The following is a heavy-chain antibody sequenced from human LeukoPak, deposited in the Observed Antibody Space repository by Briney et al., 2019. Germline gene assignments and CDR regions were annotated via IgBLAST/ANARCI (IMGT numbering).Heavy chain of an antibody. Sequence: GASVKLSCKASGGTFSSVTISWVRQAPGQGLEWMGRIIPILGIANYAQKFQGRVTITADKSTSTAYMELSSLRSEDTAVYYCANDGMDVWGQGTTVTVSS. CDR3: ANDGMDV. J-gene: IGHJ6*02. V-gene: IGHV1-69*02. CDR1: GGTFSSVT. CDR2: IIPILGIA.